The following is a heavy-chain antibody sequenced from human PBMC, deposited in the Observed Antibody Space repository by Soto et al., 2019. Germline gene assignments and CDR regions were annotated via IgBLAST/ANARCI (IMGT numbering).Heavy chain of an antibody. J-gene: IGHJ4*02. CDR2: MWYDGTNK. CDR3: AREVSGRSYFDY. D-gene: IGHD3-10*01. Sequence: QVQLVESGGGVVQPGRSLRISCVASGFTFSSSVIHWVRQAPGKGLEWVAVMWYDGTNKNYADSVKGRFTISRDNSKNTQDLQLNSLRADDTAVYYCAREVSGRSYFDYWGQVPLVTVSS. V-gene: IGHV3-33*01. CDR1: GFTFSSSV.